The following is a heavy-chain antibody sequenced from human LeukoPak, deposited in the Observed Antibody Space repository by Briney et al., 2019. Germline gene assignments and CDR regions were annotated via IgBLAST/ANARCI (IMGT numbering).Heavy chain of an antibody. Sequence: ASVKVPCKASGYTFTGYYMHWVRQAPGQGLEWMGWINPNSGGTNYAQKFQGRVTMTRDTSISTAYMELSRLRSDDTAVYYCARVAYYDSSGYYPYWGQGTLVTVSS. D-gene: IGHD3-22*01. CDR1: GYTFTGYY. J-gene: IGHJ4*02. V-gene: IGHV1-2*02. CDR2: INPNSGGT. CDR3: ARVAYYDSSGYYPY.